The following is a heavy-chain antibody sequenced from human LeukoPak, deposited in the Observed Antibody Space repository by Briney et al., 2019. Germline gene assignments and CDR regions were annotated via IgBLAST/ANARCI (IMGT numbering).Heavy chain of an antibody. Sequence: GSSVKVPCKASGGTFSSYAISWVRQAPGQGLEWMGRIIPIFGTANYAQKFQGRVTITTDESTSTAYMELSSLRSEDTAVYYCASIAVAGTLGWGQGTLVTVSS. D-gene: IGHD6-19*01. J-gene: IGHJ4*02. V-gene: IGHV1-69*05. CDR3: ASIAVAGTLG. CDR2: IIPIFGTA. CDR1: GGTFSSYA.